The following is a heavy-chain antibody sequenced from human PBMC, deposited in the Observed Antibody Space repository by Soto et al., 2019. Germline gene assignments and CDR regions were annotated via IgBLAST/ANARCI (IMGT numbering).Heavy chain of an antibody. CDR3: TRIAPSYNMDV. D-gene: IGHD2-21*01. J-gene: IGHJ6*02. CDR1: GLTFSGSA. Sequence: GGSLRLSCAASGLTFSGSAMHWVRQASGKGLEWVGRIRSKADSYATAYTASVKGRFTISRDDSKNTAYLQMNSLQTEDTALYYCTRIAPSYNMDVWGQGTTVTVSS. V-gene: IGHV3-73*01. CDR2: IRSKADSYAT.